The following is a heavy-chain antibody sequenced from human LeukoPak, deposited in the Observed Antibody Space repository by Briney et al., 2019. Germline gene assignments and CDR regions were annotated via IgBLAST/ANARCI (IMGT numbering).Heavy chain of an antibody. V-gene: IGHV4-4*07. CDR1: GDSISSYY. D-gene: IGHD3-10*02. CDR3: ARSTGSTMFIDY. CDR2: IYTSGST. Sequence: PSETLSLTCSVSGDSISSYYWSWIRQPAGKGLEWIGRIYTSGSTNYNPSLKSRVTMSVDTSKNQISLKLSSVTAADTAVYYCARSTGSTMFIDYWGQGTLVTVSS. J-gene: IGHJ4*02.